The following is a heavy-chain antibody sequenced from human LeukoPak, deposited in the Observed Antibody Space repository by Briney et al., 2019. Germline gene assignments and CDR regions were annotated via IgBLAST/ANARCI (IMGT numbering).Heavy chain of an antibody. V-gene: IGHV1-18*01. Sequence: GASVKVSCKASGYTFTSYGISWVRQAPGQGLEWMGWISAYNGNTNYAQKLQGRVTMTTDTSTSTAYMELRSLRSDDTAVYYCARDLAVAGALHFDYWGQVTLVTVSS. CDR1: GYTFTSYG. CDR2: ISAYNGNT. D-gene: IGHD6-19*01. CDR3: ARDLAVAGALHFDY. J-gene: IGHJ4*02.